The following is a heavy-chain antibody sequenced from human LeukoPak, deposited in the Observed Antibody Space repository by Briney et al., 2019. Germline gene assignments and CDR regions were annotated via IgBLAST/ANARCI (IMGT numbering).Heavy chain of an antibody. CDR1: GFTFSSYG. CDR3: VKLVGVGELFWGHFLEDF. J-gene: IGHJ4*02. CDR2: IIISGSST. V-gene: IGHV3-23*01. Sequence: GGSLRLSCAASGFTFSSYGMSWVRQAPGKGLEWVSTIIISGSSTYYADSVKGRFTISRDNSKNTLYLQMNSLRAEDTAVYYCVKLVGVGELFWGHFLEDFWGQGTLVTVSS. D-gene: IGHD3-10*01.